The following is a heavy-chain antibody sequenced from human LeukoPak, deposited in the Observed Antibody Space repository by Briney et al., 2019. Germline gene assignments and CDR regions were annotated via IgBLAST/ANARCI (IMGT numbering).Heavy chain of an antibody. CDR1: GFTFSSYG. CDR2: IWYGGSNK. V-gene: IGHV3-33*06. J-gene: IGHJ4*02. CDR3: AKVEGGWTAAGPNFDY. D-gene: IGHD6-13*01. Sequence: GRSLRLSCAASGFTFSSYGMHWVRQAPGKGLEWVAVIWYGGSNKYYADSVKGRFTISRDNSKNTLYLQMNSLRADDTAVYYCAKVEGGWTAAGPNFDYWGRGTLVTVSS.